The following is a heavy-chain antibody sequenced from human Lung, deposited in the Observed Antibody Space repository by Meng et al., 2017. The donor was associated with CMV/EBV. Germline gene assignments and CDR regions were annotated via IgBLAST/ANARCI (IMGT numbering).Heavy chain of an antibody. CDR3: SRHLGLAIDF. CDR1: GFTFSGSD. J-gene: IGHJ4*02. V-gene: IGHV3-73*01. Sequence: GESLKISCAASGFTFSGSDIHWVRQASGKGLEWVGRIRSEPNNHATSHAVSLRSRVTISRDDSKNTAYLQVDSLKTDDTAVHYCSRHLGLAIDFWGQGTLVTVSS. CDR2: IRSEPNNHAT.